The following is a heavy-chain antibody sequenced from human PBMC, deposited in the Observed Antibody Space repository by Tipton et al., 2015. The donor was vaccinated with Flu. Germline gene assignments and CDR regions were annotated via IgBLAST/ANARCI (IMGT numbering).Heavy chain of an antibody. V-gene: IGHV3-66*02. CDR3: ARISR. Sequence: SLRLSCEVSGFSVSSTYISWIRQAPGRGLEWVSALDSGETTYYADAVKGRFTVSRDNSKNTVYLQMNRLKVEDTAVYFCARISRWGQGTLVTVSS. CDR1: GFSVSSTY. J-gene: IGHJ4*02. D-gene: IGHD3-3*02. CDR2: LDSGETT.